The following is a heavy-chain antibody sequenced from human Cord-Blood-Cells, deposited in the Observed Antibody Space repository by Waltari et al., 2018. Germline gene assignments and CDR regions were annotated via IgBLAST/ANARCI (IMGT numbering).Heavy chain of an antibody. D-gene: IGHD6-6*01. CDR3: AKGGSSPNDAFDI. J-gene: IGHJ3*02. Sequence: EVQLVESGGVVVQPGGSLRLSCAASGFTFDDYTMHWVRQAPGKGPEWVSLISWDGGSTYYADSVKGRFTISRDNSKNSLYLQMNSLRTEDTALYYCAKGGSSPNDAFDIWGQGTMVTVSS. V-gene: IGHV3-43*01. CDR1: GFTFDDYT. CDR2: ISWDGGST.